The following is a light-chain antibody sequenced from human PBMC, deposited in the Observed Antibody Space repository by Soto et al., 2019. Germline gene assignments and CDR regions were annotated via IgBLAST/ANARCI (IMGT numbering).Light chain of an antibody. CDR3: QQRSNWPTTT. Sequence: EIVMTQSPATLSVSPGERATLSCRASQSVSSNLAWYQQKPCQAPRLLIYDASNRATGIPARFSGSGSGTDFTLTISSLEPEDFAVYYGQQRSNWPTTTFGQGTRLEIK. CDR1: QSVSSN. V-gene: IGKV3-11*01. J-gene: IGKJ5*01. CDR2: DAS.